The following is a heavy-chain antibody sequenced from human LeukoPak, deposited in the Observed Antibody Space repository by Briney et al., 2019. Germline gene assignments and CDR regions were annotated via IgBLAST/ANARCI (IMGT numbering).Heavy chain of an antibody. CDR3: ARLTRDGCTTF. V-gene: IGHV4-59*01. CDR2: IYKGST. J-gene: IGHJ4*02. CDR1: GGSISTYH. D-gene: IGHD5-24*01. Sequence: PSETLSLTCTISGGSISTYHWSWIRQPPEKGLEWIGYIYKGSTNYNPSLKSRVTISVVTSKNQFSLKLRSVTAADTAVYYCARLTRDGCTTFWGQGTLVTVSS.